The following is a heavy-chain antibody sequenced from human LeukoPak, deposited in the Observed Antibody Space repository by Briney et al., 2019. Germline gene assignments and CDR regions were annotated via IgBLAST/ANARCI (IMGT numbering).Heavy chain of an antibody. V-gene: IGHV3-48*03. CDR3: TTLGYHLDS. Sequence: GGALRLSCAASGFAFSAYEMNWVRQAPGKGLEWVSYIPGSDTRTYYADSVKGRFTISRDNTKNSLYLQMNSLRAEDSGLYYCTTLGYHLDSWGQGTLVTVSS. CDR1: GFAFSAYE. J-gene: IGHJ4*02. CDR2: IPGSDTRT. D-gene: IGHD3-22*01.